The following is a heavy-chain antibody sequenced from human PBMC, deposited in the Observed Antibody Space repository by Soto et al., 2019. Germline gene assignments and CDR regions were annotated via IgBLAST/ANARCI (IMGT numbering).Heavy chain of an antibody. J-gene: IGHJ4*02. CDR2: IIPLFGTT. CDR3: ARGGELAGWMPFDS. V-gene: IGHV1-69*01. CDR1: GGTFNTYG. D-gene: IGHD6-19*01. Sequence: QVHLVQSGAEVKKPGSSVKVSCRASGGTFNTYGFNWVRQAPGQGLEWMGGIIPLFGTTTYAQNFQGRVKITANQSTTTAYMEMSGLTSEDTAGYFCARGGELAGWMPFDSWGQGTLVTISS.